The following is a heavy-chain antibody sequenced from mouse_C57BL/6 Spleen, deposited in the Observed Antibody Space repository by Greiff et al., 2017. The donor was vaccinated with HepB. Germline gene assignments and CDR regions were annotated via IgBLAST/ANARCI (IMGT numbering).Heavy chain of an antibody. CDR3: AREVADYYAMDY. D-gene: IGHD1-1*02. V-gene: IGHV1-82*01. J-gene: IGHJ4*01. CDR1: GYAFSSSW. Sequence: QVQLKESGPELVKPGASVKISCKASGYAFSSSWMNWVKQRPGKGLEWIGRIYPGDGDTNYNGKFKGKATLTADKSSSTAYMQLSSLTSEDSAVYFCAREVADYYAMDYWGQGTSVTVSS. CDR2: IYPGDGDT.